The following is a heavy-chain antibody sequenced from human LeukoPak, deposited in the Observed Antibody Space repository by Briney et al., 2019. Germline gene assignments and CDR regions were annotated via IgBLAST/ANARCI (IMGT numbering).Heavy chain of an antibody. V-gene: IGHV3-33*01. D-gene: IGHD6-13*01. Sequence: GGSLRLSCAASGFTFSSYGMHWVRQAPGKGLEWVAVIWYDGSNKYYADSVKGRFTISRDNSKNTLYLQMNSLRAEDTAVYYCARDPYSSSWYFHYWGQGTLVTVSS. CDR3: ARDPYSSSWYFHY. J-gene: IGHJ4*02. CDR1: GFTFSSYG. CDR2: IWYDGSNK.